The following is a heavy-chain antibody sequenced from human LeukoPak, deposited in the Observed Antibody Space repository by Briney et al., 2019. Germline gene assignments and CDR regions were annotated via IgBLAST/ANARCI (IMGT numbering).Heavy chain of an antibody. CDR2: ISYDGSNK. CDR1: GFTFSSYG. Sequence: GRSLRLSCEASGFTFSSYGIHWVRQAPGKGLEWVAVISYDGSNKYYADSVKGRLTISRDNSKNTLYLQMNSLRAEDTAVYYCASGRHSSSWYLEFGYWGQGALVTVSS. J-gene: IGHJ4*02. CDR3: ASGRHSSSWYLEFGY. D-gene: IGHD6-13*01. V-gene: IGHV3-30*03.